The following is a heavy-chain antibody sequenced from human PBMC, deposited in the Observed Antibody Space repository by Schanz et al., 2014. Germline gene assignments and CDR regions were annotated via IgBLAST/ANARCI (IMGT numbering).Heavy chain of an antibody. Sequence: VQLQESGPALVKPSETLSLTCTVSGGSISSEYWSWIRQPAGKGLEWIGRIYNSGKTNYNPSLESRVSMSVDTSKKQLSLKLRSVSAADTAVYYCARVVLGGDAFDIWGQGTMVTVSS. CDR2: IYNSGKT. D-gene: IGHD3-10*01. CDR1: GGSISSEY. CDR3: ARVVLGGDAFDI. J-gene: IGHJ3*02. V-gene: IGHV4-4*07.